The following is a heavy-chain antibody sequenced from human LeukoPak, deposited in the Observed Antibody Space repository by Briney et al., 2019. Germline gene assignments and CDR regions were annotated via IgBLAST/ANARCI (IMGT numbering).Heavy chain of an antibody. J-gene: IGHJ4*02. Sequence: GGSLRLSCAASGFTFSSYGMHWVRRAPGKGLEWVAVISYDGSNKYYADSVKGRFTISRDNSKNTLYLQMNSLRAEDTAVYYCAKDPPPVLLWFGELSRSFDYWGQGTLVTVSS. CDR3: AKDPPPVLLWFGELSRSFDY. CDR2: ISYDGSNK. V-gene: IGHV3-30*18. CDR1: GFTFSSYG. D-gene: IGHD3-10*01.